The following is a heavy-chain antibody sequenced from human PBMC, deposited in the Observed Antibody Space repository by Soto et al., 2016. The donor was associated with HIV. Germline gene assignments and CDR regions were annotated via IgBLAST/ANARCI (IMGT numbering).Heavy chain of an antibody. D-gene: IGHD3-16*01. J-gene: IGHJ4*02. Sequence: EVQLLESGGGLVQPGGSLTVSCAASGFSFRSCAMNWFRQAPGKGLEWVSGIAHSGSSAHYADSVKGRFTISRDNSRNTLSLQMNTLRAEDTAIYFCAKDLHDYSANDYWGQGTLVTVSS. CDR2: IAHSGSSA. CDR3: AKDLHDYSANDY. V-gene: IGHV3-23*01. CDR1: GFSFRSCA.